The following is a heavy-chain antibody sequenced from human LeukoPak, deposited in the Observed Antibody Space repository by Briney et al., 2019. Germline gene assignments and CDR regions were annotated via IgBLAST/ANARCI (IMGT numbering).Heavy chain of an antibody. CDR1: GVTFSRYS. V-gene: IGHV3-21*01. CDR2: ISSSSSYI. Sequence: GGSLRLSCAASGVTFSRYSMNWVRQAPGKGLEWVSAISSSSSYIYYADSEKGGFTTSRDNAKNSLYLQMNSLRAEDTAVYYCAREYRSTSLDYWGQGTLVTVSS. J-gene: IGHJ4*02. D-gene: IGHD2-2*01. CDR3: AREYRSTSLDY.